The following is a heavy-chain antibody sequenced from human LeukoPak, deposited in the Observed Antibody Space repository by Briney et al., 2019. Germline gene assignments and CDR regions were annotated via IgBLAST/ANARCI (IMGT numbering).Heavy chain of an antibody. CDR1: GFNFSDYG. V-gene: IGHV3-69-1*01. CDR2: ISGSDYT. CDR3: ARDLVVGTTIRYYFDY. D-gene: IGHD1-26*01. Sequence: GGSLRLSCAASGFNFSDYGMIWVRQAPGKGLEWVSGISGSDYTDHADSVKGRFTISRDNAKNSLYLQMNSLRAEDTAVYYCARDLVVGTTIRYYFDYWGQGTLVTVSS. J-gene: IGHJ4*02.